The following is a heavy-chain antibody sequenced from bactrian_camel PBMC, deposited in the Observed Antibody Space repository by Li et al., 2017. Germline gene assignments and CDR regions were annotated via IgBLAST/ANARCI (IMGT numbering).Heavy chain of an antibody. J-gene: IGHJ6*01. CDR1: GYTFGSNP. V-gene: IGHV3S53*01. CDR3: AVARPRGYYSAGYYHFAY. CDR2: LKADGRT. Sequence: HVQLVESGGGSVQAGGSLKLSCLSSGYTFGSNPGNCGMAWYRQVPGKERELVSALKADGRTIHADSVKGRFTISRDNTKNALHLQMNSLNAEDTAMYYCAVARPRGYYSAGYYHFAYCGQGTQVTVS. D-gene: IGHD2*01.